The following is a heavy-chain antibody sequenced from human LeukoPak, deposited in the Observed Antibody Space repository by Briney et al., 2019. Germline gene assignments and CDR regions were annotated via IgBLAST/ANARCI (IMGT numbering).Heavy chain of an antibody. D-gene: IGHD2-2*01. J-gene: IGHJ4*02. CDR1: GFTFSNYG. Sequence: HPGGSLRLSCAASGFTFSNYGMSWVRQAPGKGLEWVSAINGSGVTTYYADSVKGRFTISRDNSKHTLYLQMNSLRAEDTAVYYCSKWKAIVLVPAARSPIDYWGQGTLVTVSS. CDR3: SKWKAIVLVPAARSPIDY. V-gene: IGHV3-23*01. CDR2: INGSGVTT.